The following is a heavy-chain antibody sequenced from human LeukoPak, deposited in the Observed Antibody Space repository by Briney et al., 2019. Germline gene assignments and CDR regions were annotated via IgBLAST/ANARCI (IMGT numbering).Heavy chain of an antibody. V-gene: IGHV3-11*01. CDR3: ARERNDNSGYFYLHWFDP. D-gene: IGHD3-22*01. J-gene: IGHJ5*02. Sequence: GGSLRLSCAASGCTFSDYYMSWIRQAPGKGLEGISYISRSCSRSSYADSVKGRFTISRDNAKNSLYLQMNSLRAEDTAVYYCARERNDNSGYFYLHWFDPWGQGTLVTVSS. CDR2: ISRSCSRS. CDR1: GCTFSDYY.